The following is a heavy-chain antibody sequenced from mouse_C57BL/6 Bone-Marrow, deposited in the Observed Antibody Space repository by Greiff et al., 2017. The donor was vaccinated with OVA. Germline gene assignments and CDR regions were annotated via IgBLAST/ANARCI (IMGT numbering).Heavy chain of an antibody. Sequence: EVKLVESGGGLVKPGGSLKLSCAASGFTFSDYGMHWVRQAPEKGLEWVAYISSGSSTIYYADTVKGRFTISRDNAKNTLFLQMTSLRSEDTAMYYCARRRDDGYYLFDYWGQGTTLTVSS. D-gene: IGHD2-3*01. J-gene: IGHJ2*01. CDR3: ARRRDDGYYLFDY. CDR1: GFTFSDYG. V-gene: IGHV5-17*01. CDR2: ISSGSSTI.